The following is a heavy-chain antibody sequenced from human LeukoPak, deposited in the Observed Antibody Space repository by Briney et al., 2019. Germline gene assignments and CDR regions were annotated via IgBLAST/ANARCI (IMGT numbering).Heavy chain of an antibody. J-gene: IGHJ4*02. CDR2: ISSSSSYI. Sequence: GGSLRLSCAASGFTFSSYSMNWVRQAPGKGLEWVLSISSSSSYIYYADSVKGRFTISRDNAKNSLYLQMNSLRAEDTAVYYCARGEPDIVVVPAAPFDYWGQGTLVTVSS. D-gene: IGHD2-2*01. V-gene: IGHV3-21*01. CDR3: ARGEPDIVVVPAAPFDY. CDR1: GFTFSSYS.